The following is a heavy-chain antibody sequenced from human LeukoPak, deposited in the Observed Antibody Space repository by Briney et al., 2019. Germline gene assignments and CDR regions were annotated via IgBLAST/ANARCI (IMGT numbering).Heavy chain of an antibody. D-gene: IGHD2-15*01. Sequence: GGSLRLSCAASGFTFSSYWMHWVRQAPGKGLEWVAVISYDGSNKYYADSVKGRFTISRDNSKNTLYLQMNSLRAEDTAVYYCAKDPGYCSGGSCYSVDYWGQGTLVTVSS. V-gene: IGHV3-30*18. CDR2: ISYDGSNK. CDR1: GFTFSSYW. J-gene: IGHJ4*02. CDR3: AKDPGYCSGGSCYSVDY.